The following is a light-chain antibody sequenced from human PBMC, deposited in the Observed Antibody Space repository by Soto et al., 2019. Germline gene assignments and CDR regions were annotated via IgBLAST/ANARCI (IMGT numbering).Light chain of an antibody. CDR1: QSISRIY. V-gene: IGKV3-20*01. CDR2: GAS. CDR3: QQYGSSSIT. Sequence: EIVLTQSPGTLSLSPGETATLSCRASQSISRIYLAWYQQKPGQAPRLLIYGASGRATGVPDRFSGSGSGTDFTLTIDRLEPEDFAVYYCQQYGSSSITFGQGTRLEIK. J-gene: IGKJ5*01.